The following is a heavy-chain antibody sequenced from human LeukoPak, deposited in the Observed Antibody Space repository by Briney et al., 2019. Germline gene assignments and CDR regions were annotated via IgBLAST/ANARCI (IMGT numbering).Heavy chain of an antibody. J-gene: IGHJ6*03. Sequence: ASVKVSCKASGYTFTGYYMHWVRQAPGQGLEWMGWINPNSGGTNYAQKFQGRVTMTRDTSISTAYMELSRLRSDDTAVYYCASTSSGWYPHYYYMDVWGEGTTVTVSS. CDR1: GYTFTGYY. D-gene: IGHD6-19*01. CDR3: ASTSSGWYPHYYYMDV. CDR2: INPNSGGT. V-gene: IGHV1-2*02.